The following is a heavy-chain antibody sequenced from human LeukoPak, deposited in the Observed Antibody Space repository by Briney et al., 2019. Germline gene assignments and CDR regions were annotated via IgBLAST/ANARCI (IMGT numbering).Heavy chain of an antibody. CDR3: TTELRRFGDPQPIDY. CDR2: IKSKTDGGTT. CDR1: GFTFSNAW. V-gene: IGHV3-15*01. J-gene: IGHJ4*02. Sequence: PGGSLRLSCAASGFTFSNAWMSWVRQAPGKGLEWVGRIKSKTDGGTTDYAAPAKGRFTISRDDSKNTLYLQMNSLKTEDTAVYYCTTELRRFGDPQPIDYWGQGTLVTVSS. D-gene: IGHD3-10*01.